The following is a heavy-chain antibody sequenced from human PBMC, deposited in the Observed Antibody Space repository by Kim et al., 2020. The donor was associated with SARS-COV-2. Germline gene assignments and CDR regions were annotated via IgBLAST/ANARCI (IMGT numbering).Heavy chain of an antibody. Sequence: SVKVSCKASGGTFSSYAISWVRQAPGQGLEWMGRIIPILGIANYAQKFQGRVTITADKSTSTAYMELSSLRSEDTAVYYCARLGQESSGSYYDYYGMDVWGQGTTVTVSS. CDR3: ARLGQESSGSYYDYYGMDV. CDR2: IIPILGIA. CDR1: GGTFSSYA. V-gene: IGHV1-69*04. D-gene: IGHD3-10*01. J-gene: IGHJ6*02.